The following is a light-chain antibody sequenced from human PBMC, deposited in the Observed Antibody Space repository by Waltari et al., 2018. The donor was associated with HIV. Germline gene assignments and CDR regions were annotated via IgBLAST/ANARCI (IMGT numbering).Light chain of an antibody. CDR2: DVN. CDR3: SSYSGITTLV. CDR1: SSDIGYYDS. Sequence: QSALTQPASVSGSPGQSITISCTGTSSDIGYYDSVSWYQLPPGKAPKLIISDVNNRPSGVSDRFSGSKSDNTASLTISGLQTDDEADYYCSSYSGITTLVFGGGTKVTVL. V-gene: IGLV2-14*01. J-gene: IGLJ3*02.